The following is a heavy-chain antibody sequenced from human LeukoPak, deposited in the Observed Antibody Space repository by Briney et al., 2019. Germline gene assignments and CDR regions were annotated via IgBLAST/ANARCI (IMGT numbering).Heavy chain of an antibody. CDR1: GFTFSTYG. J-gene: IGHJ4*02. CDR2: IWYDGTNK. CDR3: ARAVGPFDY. V-gene: IGHV3-33*01. Sequence: PGGTLRLSCAASGFTFSTYGMHWVRHTPDRGLEWVAVIWYDGTNKYYGDSVKVRFTISRDNSKNTLYLQMNSLRAEDTAVYYCARAVGPFDYWGQGTLVTVSS.